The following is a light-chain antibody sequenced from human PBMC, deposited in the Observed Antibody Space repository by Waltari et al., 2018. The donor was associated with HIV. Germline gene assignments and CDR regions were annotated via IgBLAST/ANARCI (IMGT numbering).Light chain of an antibody. CDR3: QQYNDFPLT. V-gene: IGKV3-15*01. CDR1: QSISNN. CDR2: GAS. Sequence: ILMTQSPAPLSVSPGQRATLSCRASQSISNNLAWYQQNPGQAPRPLIYGASTKDTAIPARFSGSGSGTEFTLTISSLQSEDFAVYYCQQYNDFPLTFGGGTKVEIK. J-gene: IGKJ4*01.